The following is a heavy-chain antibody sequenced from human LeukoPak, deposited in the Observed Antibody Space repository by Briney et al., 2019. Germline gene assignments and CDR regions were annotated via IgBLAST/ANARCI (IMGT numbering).Heavy chain of an antibody. V-gene: IGHV4-38-2*02. D-gene: IGHD1-26*01. J-gene: IGHJ5*02. CDR1: GDSISNYY. Sequence: SETLSLTCTVSGDSISNYYWSWIRQPPGKGLEWIGSIYHSGSTYYNPSLKSRVTISVDTSKNQFSLKLSSVTAADTAVYYCARVGGSYIHWFDPWGQGTLVTVSS. CDR3: ARVGGSYIHWFDP. CDR2: IYHSGST.